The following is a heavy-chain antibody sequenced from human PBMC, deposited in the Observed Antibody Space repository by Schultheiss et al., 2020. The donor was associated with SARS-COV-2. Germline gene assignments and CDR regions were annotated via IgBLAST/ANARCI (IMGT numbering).Heavy chain of an antibody. V-gene: IGHV4-59*01. CDR1: GGSITTDY. D-gene: IGHD5-18*01. Sequence: SETLSLTCTVSGGSITTDYWSWFRQPPGKRLEWIGYIHDSGSSNQNHSLKSRVITSLDTSRNQFSLRLSYVTAADTAFYYCAGSGYRYGARWWGQGILVTVSS. CDR2: IHDSGSS. CDR3: AGSGYRYGARW. J-gene: IGHJ4*02.